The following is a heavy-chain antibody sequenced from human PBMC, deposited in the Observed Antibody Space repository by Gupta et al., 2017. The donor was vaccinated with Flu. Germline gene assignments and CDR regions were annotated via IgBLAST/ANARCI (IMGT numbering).Heavy chain of an antibody. D-gene: IGHD3-10*01. J-gene: IGHJ5*02. CDR2: INPSGDST. V-gene: IGHV1-46*01. CDR3: AIECGGTDP. CDR1: TDFG. Sequence: TDFGVHWVRQAPGKGLEWMGVINPSGDSTNYGQRFQGSLIMNRDTTTSTVYMELRSLRSEDTAVYYCAIECGGTDPWGQGTLVTVSS.